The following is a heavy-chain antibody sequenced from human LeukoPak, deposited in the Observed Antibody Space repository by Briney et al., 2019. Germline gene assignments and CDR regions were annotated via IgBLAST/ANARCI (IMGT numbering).Heavy chain of an antibody. V-gene: IGHV4-38-2*02. D-gene: IGHD3-10*01. CDR3: ARVGGSGSYVGNNYYYYMDV. CDR2: IYHSGST. J-gene: IGHJ6*03. CDR1: GHSISSGYY. Sequence: SETLSLTCTVSGHSISSGYYWGWIRQPPGKGLEWIGSIYHSGSTYYNPSLKSRVTISVDTSKNQFSLRLSSVTAADTAVYYCARVGGSGSYVGNNYYYYMDVWGKGTTVTVSS.